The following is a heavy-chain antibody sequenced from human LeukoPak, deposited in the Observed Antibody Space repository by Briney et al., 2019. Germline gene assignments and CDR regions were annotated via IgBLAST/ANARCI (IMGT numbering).Heavy chain of an antibody. J-gene: IGHJ6*02. CDR2: IFYSGSA. CDR1: GGSINDFY. V-gene: IGHV4-59*01. D-gene: IGHD1-26*01. CDR3: ARLRSGSTPPPPHYYYGLDV. Sequence: ASETLSLTCTVSGGSINDFYWTWIRQPPGKGLEWIGYIFYSGSANSNPSLESRVTISVDTSKNQFSLKLSSVTAADPAAYYCARLRSGSTPPPPHYYYGLDVWGQGTTVIVSS.